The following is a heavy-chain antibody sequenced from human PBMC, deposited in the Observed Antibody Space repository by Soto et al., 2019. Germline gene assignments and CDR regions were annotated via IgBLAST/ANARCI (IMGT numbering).Heavy chain of an antibody. V-gene: IGHV4-59*01. J-gene: IGHJ4*02. CDR1: GDSISSYY. CDR3: ARGHLGITTTGTWYDFDY. D-gene: IGHD2-15*01. CDR2: IYYSGRT. Sequence: QVQLQESGPRLVKPSETLSLTCTVSGDSISSYYWTWIRQPPGKGLEYIGYIYYSGRTYYNPSLKSRVTISVDTSKNQFSLKLSSVTAADTAVYYCARGHLGITTTGTWYDFDYSGQGTLVTVSS.